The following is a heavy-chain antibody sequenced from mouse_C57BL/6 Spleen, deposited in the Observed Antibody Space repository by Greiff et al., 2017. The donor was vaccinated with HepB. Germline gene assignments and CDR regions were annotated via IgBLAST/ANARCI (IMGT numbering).Heavy chain of an antibody. CDR1: GYTFTSYW. Sequence: QVQLQQPGAELVKPGASVKLSCKASGYTFTSYWMHWVKQRPGRGLEWIGRIDPNSGGTKYNEKFKSKATLTVDKPSSTAYMQLSSLTSEDSAVYYCARGRGIYYGYDGAMDYWGQGTSVTVSS. D-gene: IGHD2-2*01. CDR2: IDPNSGGT. J-gene: IGHJ4*01. CDR3: ARGRGIYYGYDGAMDY. V-gene: IGHV1-72*01.